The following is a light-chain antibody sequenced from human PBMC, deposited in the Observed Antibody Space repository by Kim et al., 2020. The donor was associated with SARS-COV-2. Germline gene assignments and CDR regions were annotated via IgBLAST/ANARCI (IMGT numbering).Light chain of an antibody. J-gene: IGKJ1*01. Sequence: AVSPGERATLSGGARQRVGSYLAWNKQKPGQAPRRRIYDATNRATGIPARFGGSGSGTDFTLTISSLEPEDFAVYYCQQRSNWPTFGQGTKVGIK. CDR2: DAT. CDR1: QRVGSY. CDR3: QQRSNWPT. V-gene: IGKV3-11*01.